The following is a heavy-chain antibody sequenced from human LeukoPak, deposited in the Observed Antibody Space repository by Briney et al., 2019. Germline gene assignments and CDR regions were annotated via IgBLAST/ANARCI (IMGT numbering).Heavy chain of an antibody. D-gene: IGHD3-16*01. CDR3: ARVRYRLAETYIDY. J-gene: IGHJ4*02. CDR1: EYTFTSYY. Sequence: GASVKVSCKASEYTFTSYYMHWVRQAPGQGLEWMGWINPNSGDTNYAQKFQGRVTMTRDTSISTAYMELSRLRSDDTAVYYCARVRYRLAETYIDYWGQGTLVTVSS. CDR2: INPNSGDT. V-gene: IGHV1-2*02.